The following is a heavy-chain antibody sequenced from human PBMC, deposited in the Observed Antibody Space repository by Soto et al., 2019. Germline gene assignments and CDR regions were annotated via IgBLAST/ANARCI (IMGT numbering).Heavy chain of an antibody. V-gene: IGHV4-59*08. CDR1: GGTISSWY. Sequence: SETLSLTCTVSGGTISSWYWSWIRQPPGRGLEWIGYIYYSGSTNCNPSLKSRVTISVDTSKNQFSLKLSSVTAADTAVYYCARRYGSAIDYWGQGTLVTVSS. CDR3: ARRYGSAIDY. CDR2: IYYSGST. J-gene: IGHJ4*02. D-gene: IGHD1-26*01.